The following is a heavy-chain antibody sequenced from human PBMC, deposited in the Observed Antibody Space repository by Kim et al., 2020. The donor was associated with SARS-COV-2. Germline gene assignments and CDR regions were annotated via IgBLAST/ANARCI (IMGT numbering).Heavy chain of an antibody. J-gene: IGHJ4*02. Sequence: YHPSLHSRVTISVDTSKNPCSLKLSSVTAADTAVYYCARGGGYSYGAIDYWGQGTLVTVSS. V-gene: IGHV4-34*01. D-gene: IGHD5-18*01. CDR3: ARGGGYSYGAIDY.